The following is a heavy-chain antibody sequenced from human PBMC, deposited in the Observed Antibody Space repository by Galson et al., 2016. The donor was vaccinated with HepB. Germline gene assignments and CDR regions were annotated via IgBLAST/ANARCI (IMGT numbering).Heavy chain of an antibody. V-gene: IGHV1-69*06. D-gene: IGHD3-10*01. CDR1: GGTFSNYG. Sequence: SVKVSCKASGGTFSNYGISWVRQAPGQGLEWMGGITPIFGTSNYAQKFQGRVTITADKSTSTAYMELNRLRSEDSAVYYCAREIPNFGSGSYQGIYYCYYGMDVWGQGTTVTVS. CDR3: AREIPNFGSGSYQGIYYCYYGMDV. J-gene: IGHJ6*02. CDR2: ITPIFGTS.